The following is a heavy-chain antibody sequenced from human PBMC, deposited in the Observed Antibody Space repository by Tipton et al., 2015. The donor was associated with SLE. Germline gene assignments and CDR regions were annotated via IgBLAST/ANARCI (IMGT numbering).Heavy chain of an antibody. Sequence: TLSLSCDVSGYSISSGYYWGWIRQPPGKGLEWIGSIHQSGKTYYNPSLQSRINMSIDTFKNQLFVRLNSVTAADTAVYYCVRHDYDDNGYYMQYFDYWGQGTLVTVSS. V-gene: IGHV4-38-2*01. J-gene: IGHJ4*02. CDR2: IHQSGKT. CDR3: VRHDYDDNGYYMQYFDY. D-gene: IGHD3-22*01. CDR1: GYSISSGYY.